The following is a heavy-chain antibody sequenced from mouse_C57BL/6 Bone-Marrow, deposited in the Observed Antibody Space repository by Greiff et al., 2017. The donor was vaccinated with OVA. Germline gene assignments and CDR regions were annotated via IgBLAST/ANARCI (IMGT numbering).Heavy chain of an antibody. D-gene: IGHD2-4*01. Sequence: EVKLVESGGGLVQPGGSLSLSCAASGFTFTDYYMSWVRQPPGKALAWLGFIRNKANGYTTEYSASVKGRFTISRDNSQSILYLQMNALRAEDSATYYCARYEITRGYYFDYWGQGTTLTVSS. V-gene: IGHV7-3*01. CDR2: IRNKANGYTT. CDR1: GFTFTDYY. J-gene: IGHJ2*01. CDR3: ARYEITRGYYFDY.